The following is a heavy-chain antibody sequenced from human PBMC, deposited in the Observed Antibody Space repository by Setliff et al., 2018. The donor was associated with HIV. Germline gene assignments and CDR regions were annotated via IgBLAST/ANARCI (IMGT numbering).Heavy chain of an antibody. CDR1: GYSISTAYY. V-gene: IGHV4-38-2*01. D-gene: IGHD1-26*01. CDR3: ARVPHRVVGTTTLLYHFDY. CDR2: VYHSGTT. Sequence: SETLSLTCAVSGYSISTAYYWGWIRQPPGKGLEWIGSVYHSGTTYYNPSLKSRVTISVDTSKNQFSLKLSSVTAADTAVYYCARVPHRVVGTTTLLYHFDYWGLGTLVTVSS. J-gene: IGHJ4*02.